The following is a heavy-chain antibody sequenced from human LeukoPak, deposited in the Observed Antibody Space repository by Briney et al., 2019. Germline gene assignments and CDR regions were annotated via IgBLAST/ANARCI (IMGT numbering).Heavy chain of an antibody. D-gene: IGHD2-8*02. CDR2: ISAYNGDT. V-gene: IGHV1-18*01. CDR3: ARALGYGTGGGCHYMDV. Sequence: ASVKVSCKASGYTFTSFAIIWVRQAPGQGLEWMGWISAYNGDTDFAQNLQGRLTMTTETSMSTAYMELRSLRPDDTAAYYCARALGYGTGGGCHYMDVWGKGTTVTVSS. J-gene: IGHJ6*03. CDR1: GYTFTSFA.